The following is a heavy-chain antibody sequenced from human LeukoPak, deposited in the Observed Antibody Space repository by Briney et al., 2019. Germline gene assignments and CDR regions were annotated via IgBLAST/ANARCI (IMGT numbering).Heavy chain of an antibody. Sequence: GRSLRLSCAASGFTFSSYWMHWVRQAPGKGLEWVSVIYSGGSTYYADSVKGRFTISRDNSKNTLYLQMNSLRAEDTAVYYCAKVHGSGSYYSDYWGQGTLVTVSS. CDR3: AKVHGSGSYYSDY. J-gene: IGHJ4*02. V-gene: IGHV3-66*01. D-gene: IGHD3-10*01. CDR2: IYSGGST. CDR1: GFTFSSYW.